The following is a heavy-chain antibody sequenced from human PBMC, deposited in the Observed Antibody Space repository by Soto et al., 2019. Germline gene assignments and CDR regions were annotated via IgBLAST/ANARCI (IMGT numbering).Heavy chain of an antibody. CDR1: GGSFSGYY. Sequence: SETLSLTCAVYGGSFSGYYWSWIRQPPGKGLEWIGEIDHSGSTNYNPSLKSRVTISVDTSKNQFSLKLSSVTAADTAVYYCARSGSSVTFDPWGQGTLVTVSS. CDR3: ARSGSSVTFDP. V-gene: IGHV4-34*01. D-gene: IGHD6-6*01. CDR2: IDHSGST. J-gene: IGHJ5*02.